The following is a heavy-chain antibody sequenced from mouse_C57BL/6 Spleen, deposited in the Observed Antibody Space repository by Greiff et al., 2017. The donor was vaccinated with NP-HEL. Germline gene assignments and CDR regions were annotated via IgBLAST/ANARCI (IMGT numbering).Heavy chain of an antibody. CDR2: IDPEDGET. V-gene: IGHV14-2*01. J-gene: IGHJ3*01. D-gene: IGHD1-1*01. Sequence: EVKLMESGAELVKPGASVKLSCTASGFNIKDYYMHWVKQRTEQGLEWIGRIDPEDGETKYAPKFQGKATITADTSSNTAYLQLSSLTSEDTAVYYCAPPSTVGRFAYWGQGTLVTVSA. CDR1: GFNIKDYY. CDR3: APPSTVGRFAY.